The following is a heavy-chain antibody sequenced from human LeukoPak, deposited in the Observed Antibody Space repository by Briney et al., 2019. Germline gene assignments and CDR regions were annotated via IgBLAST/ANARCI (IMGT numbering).Heavy chain of an antibody. J-gene: IGHJ4*02. D-gene: IGHD2-15*01. Sequence: GGSLRLSCAASGFTFSNYAMSWVRQAPGKGLEWVSTISGSGGSTYYADSVKGRFTISRDNSKNTLYLQMNSLRAEDTAVYYCAKVDIVVVVAATLLDYWGQGTLVTVSS. CDR2: ISGSGGST. CDR3: AKVDIVVVVAATLLDY. V-gene: IGHV3-23*01. CDR1: GFTFSNYA.